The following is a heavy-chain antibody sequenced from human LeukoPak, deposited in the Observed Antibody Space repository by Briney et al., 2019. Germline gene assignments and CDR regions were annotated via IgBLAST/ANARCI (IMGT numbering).Heavy chain of an antibody. CDR1: GGSISSYY. CDR3: LAAAGTFDWFDP. Sequence: SETLSLTCTVSGGSISSYYWSWIRQPPGKGLEWIGEINHSGSTNYNPSLKSRVTISVDTSKNQFSLKLSSVTAADTAVYYCLAAAGTFDWFDPWGQGTLVTVSS. V-gene: IGHV4-34*01. J-gene: IGHJ5*02. D-gene: IGHD6-13*01. CDR2: INHSGST.